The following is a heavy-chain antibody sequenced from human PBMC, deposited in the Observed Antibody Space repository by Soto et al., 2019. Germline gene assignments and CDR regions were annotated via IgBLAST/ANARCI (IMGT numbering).Heavy chain of an antibody. CDR3: TSSDLKY. CDR1: GFPFIGSI. D-gene: IGHD3-10*01. Sequence: GGSLRLSCAASGFPFIGSIINWVRQASGKGLEWVGRIRGTPDSYATAASVKGRFSISRDDSKNMMFLHMTSLKVEDTALYYCTSSDLKYWGQGTLVTVSS. V-gene: IGHV3-73*01. J-gene: IGHJ4*02. CDR2: IRGTPDSYAT.